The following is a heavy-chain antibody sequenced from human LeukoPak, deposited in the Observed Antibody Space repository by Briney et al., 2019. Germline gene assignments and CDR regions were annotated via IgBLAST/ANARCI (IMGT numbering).Heavy chain of an antibody. CDR2: IYPTDSDT. Sequence: GESLKISCKGSGFTFTTHWIGWVRQMPGKGLEWMGSIYPTDSDTRYSPSFQGQVTISAHKSISTAYLRWSSLRASDTAMYYCARRLYSGDSMTAFDYWGQGTLVTVSS. J-gene: IGHJ4*02. V-gene: IGHV5-51*01. CDR1: GFTFTTHW. D-gene: IGHD1-26*01. CDR3: ARRLYSGDSMTAFDY.